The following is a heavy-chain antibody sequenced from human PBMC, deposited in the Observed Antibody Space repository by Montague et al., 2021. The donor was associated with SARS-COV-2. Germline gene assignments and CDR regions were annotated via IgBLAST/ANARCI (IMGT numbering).Heavy chain of an antibody. CDR2: IYHSGST. V-gene: IGHV4-4*02. CDR3: ARDSSGWSRFDY. Sequence: LEWIGEIYHSGSTNYNPSLKSRVTISVDKSKNQFSLKLSSVTAADTAVYYCARDSSGWSRFDYWGQGTLVTASS. J-gene: IGHJ4*02. D-gene: IGHD6-19*01.